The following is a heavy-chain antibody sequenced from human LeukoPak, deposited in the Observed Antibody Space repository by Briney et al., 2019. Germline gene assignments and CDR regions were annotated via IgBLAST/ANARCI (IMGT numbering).Heavy chain of an antibody. D-gene: IGHD3-22*01. CDR2: IRYDGSNK. Sequence: GGSLRLSCAASGFTFSSYGMHWVRQAPGKGLEWVAFIRYDGSNKYYADSVKGRFTISRDNSKNTLYLQMNSLRAEDTAVYYCARDLYDSSGYNDWGQGTLVTVSS. CDR3: ARDLYDSSGYND. CDR1: GFTFSSYG. V-gene: IGHV3-30*02. J-gene: IGHJ4*02.